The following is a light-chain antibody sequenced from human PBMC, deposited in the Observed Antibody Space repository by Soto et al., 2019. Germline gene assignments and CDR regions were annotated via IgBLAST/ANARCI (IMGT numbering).Light chain of an antibody. CDR1: QSVSSN. CDR2: GAS. Sequence: EIVMTQSPATLSVSPGERATLSCRASQSVSSNLAWFQQEPGQAPRLLIYGASTRDTGISARFSGSGSGTEFTLTIRSLQSGDFAVYHCQQYNKWPPTFGQGTKV. CDR3: QQYNKWPPT. J-gene: IGKJ1*01. V-gene: IGKV3-15*01.